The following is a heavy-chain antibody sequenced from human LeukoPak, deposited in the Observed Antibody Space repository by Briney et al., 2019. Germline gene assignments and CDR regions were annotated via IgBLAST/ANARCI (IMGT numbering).Heavy chain of an antibody. Sequence: GGSLRLSCAASGFTFSSYSMNWVRQAPGKGLEWVSSISSSSSYIYYADSVKGRFTISRDNAKNSLYLQMNSLRAEDTTVYYCARDHDYGDYSYYWGQGTLVTVSS. J-gene: IGHJ4*02. CDR2: ISSSSSYI. CDR3: ARDHDYGDYSYY. CDR1: GFTFSSYS. V-gene: IGHV3-21*01. D-gene: IGHD4-17*01.